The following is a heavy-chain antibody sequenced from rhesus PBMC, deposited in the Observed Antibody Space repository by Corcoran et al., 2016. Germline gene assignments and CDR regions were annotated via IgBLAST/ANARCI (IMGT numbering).Heavy chain of an antibody. CDR1: GGSISSNY. CDR3: ARGDSHYSGLDS. Sequence: QVQLQQWGEGLVKPSETLSLTCAVYGGSISSNYWSWIRQPPGKGLEWLGRIRSGGSTNYNPSLKSLVNISIDTSKNQFSLKMSSVTAADTAVFYCARGDSHYSGLDSWGQGVVVTVSS. D-gene: IGHD4-23*01. V-gene: IGHV4-160*01. J-gene: IGHJ6*01. CDR2: IRSGGST.